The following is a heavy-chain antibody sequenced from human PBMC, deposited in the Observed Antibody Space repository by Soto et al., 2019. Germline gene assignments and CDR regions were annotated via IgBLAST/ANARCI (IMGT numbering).Heavy chain of an antibody. CDR2: ISNSGST. Sequence: SETLSLTCTVSGASISSGSYYWSWIRQLPGKGLEWIGYISNSGSTYYNPSLKSRVTISVDTSKNQFSLKLSSVTAADTAVYYCASLAAAAPRFDYWGQGALVTVSS. J-gene: IGHJ4*02. CDR1: GASISSGSYY. V-gene: IGHV4-39*01. CDR3: ASLAAAAPRFDY. D-gene: IGHD6-13*01.